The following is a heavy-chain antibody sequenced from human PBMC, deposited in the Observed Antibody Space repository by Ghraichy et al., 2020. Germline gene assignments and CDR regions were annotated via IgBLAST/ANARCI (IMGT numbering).Heavy chain of an antibody. J-gene: IGHJ3*02. V-gene: IGHV4-4*02. CDR3: ASPRGLGGSHSAMYSDAFDI. D-gene: IGHD1-26*01. CDR1: GGSISSSNW. Sequence: SETLSLTCAVSGGSISSSNWWSWVRQPPGKGLEWIGEIYHSGSTNYNPSLKSRVTISVDKSKNQFSLKLSSVTAADTAVYYCASPRGLGGSHSAMYSDAFDIWGQGTMVTVSS. CDR2: IYHSGST.